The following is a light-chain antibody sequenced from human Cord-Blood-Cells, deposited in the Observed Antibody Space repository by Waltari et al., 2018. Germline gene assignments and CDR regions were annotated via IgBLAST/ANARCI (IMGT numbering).Light chain of an antibody. CDR3: QQYYSTPYT. V-gene: IGKV4-1*01. CDR1: QSVLYSSNNKNY. CDR2: WAS. J-gene: IGKJ2*01. Sequence: DIVMTQSPDSLAVSLGERATINCESSQSVLYSSNNKNYLAWYQQKPGQPPKLLIYWASTRESGVPDRFSGSWSGTDFTLTISSLQAEYVAVYYCQQYYSTPYTFGQGTKLEIK.